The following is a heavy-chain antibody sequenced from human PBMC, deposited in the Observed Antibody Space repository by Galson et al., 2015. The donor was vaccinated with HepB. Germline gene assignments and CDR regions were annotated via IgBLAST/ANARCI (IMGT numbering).Heavy chain of an antibody. D-gene: IGHD3-3*01. CDR1: GFTFSSYS. J-gene: IGHJ3*02. CDR2: ISSSSSYI. CDR3: ARSQSLNWSGYYAPDFFDI. V-gene: IGHV3-21*01. Sequence: SLRLSCAASGFTFSSYSMNWVRQAPGKGLEWVSSISSSSSYIYYADSVKGRFTISRDNAKNSLYLQMNSLRAEDTAVYYCARSQSLNWSGYYAPDFFDIWGQGTMVTVSS.